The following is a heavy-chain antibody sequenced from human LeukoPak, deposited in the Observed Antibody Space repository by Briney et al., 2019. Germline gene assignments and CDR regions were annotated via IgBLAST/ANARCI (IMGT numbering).Heavy chain of an antibody. Sequence: QSGGSLRLSCAASGFTFSSYWMSWVRQAPGKGLEWVANIKQDGSEKYYVDSVKGRFTISRDNAKNSLYLQMNSLRAGDTAVYYCARGYYDSSGYPFDYWGQGTLVTVSS. V-gene: IGHV3-7*01. D-gene: IGHD3-22*01. CDR2: IKQDGSEK. CDR1: GFTFSSYW. CDR3: ARGYYDSSGYPFDY. J-gene: IGHJ4*02.